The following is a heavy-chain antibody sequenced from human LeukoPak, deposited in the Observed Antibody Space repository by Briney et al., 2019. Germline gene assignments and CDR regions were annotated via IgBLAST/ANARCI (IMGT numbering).Heavy chain of an antibody. J-gene: IGHJ4*02. CDR2: ISGSGGST. CDR3: AKDRKQWFRELVLFDY. V-gene: IGHV3-23*01. D-gene: IGHD3-10*01. CDR1: GFTFSSDA. Sequence: GGSLRLSCAASGFTFSSDAMSWVRQAPGKGLEWVSAISGSGGSTYYADSVKGRFTISRDNSKNTLYLQMNSLRAEDTAVYYCAKDRKQWFRELVLFDYWGQGTLVTVSS.